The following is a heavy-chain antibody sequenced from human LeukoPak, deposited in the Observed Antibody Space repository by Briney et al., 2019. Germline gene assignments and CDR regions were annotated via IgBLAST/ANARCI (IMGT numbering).Heavy chain of an antibody. Sequence: SETLSLTCAVYGGSFSDYYWSWIRQSPGKGLELIGEINHSGSTKYNPSLKSRVAISIDTSKNQFSLHLTSVTAADTAVYYCARGGATPMVFRYWGRGTLVTVS. J-gene: IGHJ4*02. CDR3: ARGGATPMVFRY. V-gene: IGHV4-34*01. D-gene: IGHD3-10*01. CDR2: INHSGST. CDR1: GGSFSDYY.